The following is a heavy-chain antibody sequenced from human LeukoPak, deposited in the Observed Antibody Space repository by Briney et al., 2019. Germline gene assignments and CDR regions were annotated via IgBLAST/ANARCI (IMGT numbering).Heavy chain of an antibody. Sequence: EASVKVSCKASGYTFTSYGISWVRQAPGQGLEWMGWISAYNGNTNYAQKLQGRVTMTTDTSTSTAYMELRSLRSDDTAVYYCARGATRSPSTPDSYWGQGTLVTVSS. J-gene: IGHJ4*02. CDR2: ISAYNGNT. CDR1: GYTFTSYG. CDR3: ARGATRSPSTPDSY. V-gene: IGHV1-18*01. D-gene: IGHD2-15*01.